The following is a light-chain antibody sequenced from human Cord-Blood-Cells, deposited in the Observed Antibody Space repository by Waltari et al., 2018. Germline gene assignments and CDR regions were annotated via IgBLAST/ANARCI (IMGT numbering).Light chain of an antibody. J-gene: IGKJ4*01. CDR3: QQYNSYSLT. CDR2: KAS. CDR1: QSISSW. Sequence: DIQMSQSPSTLSASVGDRVTITCRASQSISSWLAWYQQKPGKAPKLLIYKASSLESGVPSRFSGSGSGTEFTLTISSLQPDDFATYYCQQYNSYSLTFGGGTKVEIK. V-gene: IGKV1-5*03.